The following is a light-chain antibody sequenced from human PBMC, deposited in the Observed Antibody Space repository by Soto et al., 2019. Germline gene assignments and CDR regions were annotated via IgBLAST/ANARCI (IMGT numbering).Light chain of an antibody. CDR3: QQYDNIPIP. V-gene: IGKV1-33*01. CDR2: GAS. Sequence: EIQVTQSPSSLSASVGDRVTITCQASQDISNYLKWYQQKPGKAPTTLIYGASNLEKGVPSRFSGSGSGTDFTFTISSLQPEDIATYYCQQYDNIPIPFGQGTRLEI. J-gene: IGKJ5*01. CDR1: QDISNY.